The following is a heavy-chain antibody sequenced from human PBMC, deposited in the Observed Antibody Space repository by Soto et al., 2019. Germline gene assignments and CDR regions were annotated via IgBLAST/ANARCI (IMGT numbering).Heavy chain of an antibody. CDR1: GFNFKNYG. J-gene: IGHJ5*01. Sequence: EVQLLESGGGVVQPGGSLRLSCATSGFNFKNYGMSWVRLAPGQGLEWVSAISGSGSETYYADSVKGRFTITRDNSKETLFLQMKSLRPEDTGVYYCATAVVVGAWFELWGQGTLVTVSS. V-gene: IGHV3-23*01. CDR2: ISGSGSET. D-gene: IGHD2-15*01. CDR3: ATAVVVGAWFEL.